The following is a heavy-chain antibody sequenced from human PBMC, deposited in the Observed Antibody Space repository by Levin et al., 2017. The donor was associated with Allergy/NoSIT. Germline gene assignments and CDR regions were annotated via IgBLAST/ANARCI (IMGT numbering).Heavy chain of an antibody. V-gene: IGHV3-48*02. CDR2: ISSISTTI. CDR3: ARHMTTVTTAAYYGLDV. CDR1: GFTFYSYS. Sequence: VASVKVSCAASGFTFYSYSMNWVRQAPGKGLEWVSYISSISTTIYYADSVKGRFTISRDNAKNSLYLQMNSLRDEDTAVYYCARHMTTVTTAAYYGLDVWGQGTTVTVSS. D-gene: IGHD4-17*01. J-gene: IGHJ6*02.